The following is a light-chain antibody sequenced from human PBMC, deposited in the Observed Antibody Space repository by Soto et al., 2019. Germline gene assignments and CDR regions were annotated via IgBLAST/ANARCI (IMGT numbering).Light chain of an antibody. J-gene: IGKJ4*01. V-gene: IGKV3-15*01. CDR2: GAS. CDR1: QSVSSN. CDR3: QQYNNWPAVT. Sequence: EIVMTQSPATLSVSPGERATLSCRASQSVSSNLAWYQQKPGQAPRLLIYGASTRATGIPARFSGSGSGTEFTLTISSLQSEDFAVYYCQQYNNWPAVTFGGGTKVEI.